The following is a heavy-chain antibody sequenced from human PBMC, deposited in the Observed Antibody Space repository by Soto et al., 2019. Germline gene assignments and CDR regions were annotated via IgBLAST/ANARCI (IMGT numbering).Heavy chain of an antibody. Sequence: PSETLSLTCTVSGGSISSSSYYWGWIRQPPGKGLEWIGSIYYSGSTYYNPSLKSRVTISVDTSKNQFSLKLSSVTAADTAVYYCARQSYSSSTGPPGYFDYWGQGTLVTVSS. CDR1: GGSISSSSYY. CDR3: ARQSYSSSTGPPGYFDY. J-gene: IGHJ4*02. V-gene: IGHV4-39*01. D-gene: IGHD6-6*01. CDR2: IYYSGST.